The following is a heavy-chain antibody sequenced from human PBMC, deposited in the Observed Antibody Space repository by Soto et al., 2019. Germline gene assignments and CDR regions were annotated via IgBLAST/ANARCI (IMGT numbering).Heavy chain of an antibody. Sequence: GESLKLSCKGSGYSFTSYWISWVRQMPGKGLEWMGRIDPSDSYTNYSPSFQGHVTTSADKSISTAYLQWSSLKASDTAMYFCARGIAAAAPGVYYYYGMDVWGQGTTVTVSS. CDR2: IDPSDSYT. J-gene: IGHJ6*02. CDR3: ARGIAAAAPGVYYYYGMDV. D-gene: IGHD6-13*01. V-gene: IGHV5-10-1*01. CDR1: GYSFTSYW.